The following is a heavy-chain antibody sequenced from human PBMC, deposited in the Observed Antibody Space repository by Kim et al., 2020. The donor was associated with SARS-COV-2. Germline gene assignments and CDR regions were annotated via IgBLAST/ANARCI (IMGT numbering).Heavy chain of an antibody. CDR2: KKGDGSSE. CDR3: ARRDSLQVPGGV. D-gene: IGHD3-10*01. J-gene: IGHJ6*01. V-gene: IGHV3-7*01. Sequence: GGSLRLSCTASGFSLRSYWMHWVRQAPGKGLEWVARKKGDGSSEHYVDSVKGRFTMSRDNAKNSLYLQMSSLRTEDTAIYYCARRDSLQVPGGVWGQGT. CDR1: GFSLRSYW.